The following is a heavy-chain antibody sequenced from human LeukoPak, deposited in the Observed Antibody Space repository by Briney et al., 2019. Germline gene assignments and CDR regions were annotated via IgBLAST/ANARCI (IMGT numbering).Heavy chain of an antibody. CDR3: ASWGYSKGYYMDA. V-gene: IGHV3-74*01. Sequence: GGSLRLSCAASGFTFSSYWMHWVRQAPGKGLVWVSRINSDGSSTSYADSVKGRFTISRDNAKNTLYLQMNSLRAEDTAVYYCASWGYSKGYYMDAWGKGTTVTVSS. CDR1: GFTFSSYW. J-gene: IGHJ6*03. D-gene: IGHD4-11*01. CDR2: INSDGSST.